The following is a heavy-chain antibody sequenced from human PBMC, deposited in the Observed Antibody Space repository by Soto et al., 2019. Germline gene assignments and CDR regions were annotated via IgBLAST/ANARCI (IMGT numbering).Heavy chain of an antibody. CDR3: AKNPHFGWNDPGGTYYFDY. CDR2: ISGSGGST. V-gene: IGHV3-23*01. D-gene: IGHD1-1*01. J-gene: IGHJ4*02. CDR1: GFTFSSYA. Sequence: EVQLLESGGGLVQPGGSLRLSCAASGFTFSSYAMSWVRQAPGKGLEWVSAISGSGGSTYYADSVKGRFTISRDNSKKTLYLQMNSLRAEDTAVYYCAKNPHFGWNDPGGTYYFDYWGQGTLVTGSS.